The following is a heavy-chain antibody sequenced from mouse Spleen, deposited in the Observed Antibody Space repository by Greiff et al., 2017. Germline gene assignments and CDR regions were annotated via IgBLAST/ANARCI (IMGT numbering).Heavy chain of an antibody. Sequence: DVMLVESGGGLVKLGGSLKLSCAASGFTFSSYAMSWVRQTPEKRLEWVATISSGGGNTYYPDSVKGRFTISRDNAKNTLYLQMSSLKSEDTAMYYCARHEYFDYWGQGTTLTVSS. D-gene: IGHD2-10*02. CDR2: ISSGGGNT. J-gene: IGHJ2*01. CDR3: ARHEYFDY. V-gene: IGHV5-9*01. CDR1: GFTFSSYA.